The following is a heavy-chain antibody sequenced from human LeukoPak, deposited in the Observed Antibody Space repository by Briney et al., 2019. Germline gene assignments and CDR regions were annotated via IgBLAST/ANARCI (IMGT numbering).Heavy chain of an antibody. CDR2: ISGFNGHT. CDR3: ARDLAVRSYYYGMDV. J-gene: IGHJ6*02. D-gene: IGHD3-3*01. V-gene: IGHV1-18*01. CDR1: GYTFTSYG. Sequence: ASVKVSCKASGYTFTSYGINWVRQAPGQGLEWMGWISGFNGHTKDTRKLQGRVTMTTDTSTNTAYMELRSLRSDDTAVYYCARDLAVRSYYYGMDVWGQGTTVTVSS.